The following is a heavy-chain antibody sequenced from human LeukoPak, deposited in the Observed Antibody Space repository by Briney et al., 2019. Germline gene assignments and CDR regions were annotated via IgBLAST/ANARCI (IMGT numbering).Heavy chain of an antibody. V-gene: IGHV3-53*01. CDR2: IYSGGST. CDR3: ARVSRYYGSSGHNTKYFDY. D-gene: IGHD3-22*01. CDR1: GLTVSSNY. Sequence: AGGSLRLSCAASGLTVSSNYMRWVRQAPGKGLEWVSVIYSGGSTYYADSVKGRFTISRDNSKNTLYLQMNSLRAEDTAVYYCARVSRYYGSSGHNTKYFDYWGQGTLVTVSS. J-gene: IGHJ4*02.